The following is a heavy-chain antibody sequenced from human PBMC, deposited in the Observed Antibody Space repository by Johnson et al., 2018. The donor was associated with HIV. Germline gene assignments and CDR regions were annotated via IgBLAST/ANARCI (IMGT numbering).Heavy chain of an antibody. J-gene: IGHJ3*02. CDR2: INWNGGST. Sequence: VQLVESGGGVVRPGGSLRLSCAASGLTFDDYGMSWVRQVPGKGLEWVSSINWNGGSTSYADSVKGRLTISRDNAKNSLYLQMNSLRAEDTAVYYCAKVLLLWWLLMTSYDAVHIWGRGTMVTVSS. D-gene: IGHD2-21*02. V-gene: IGHV3-20*04. CDR3: AKVLLLWWLLMTSYDAVHI. CDR1: GLTFDDYG.